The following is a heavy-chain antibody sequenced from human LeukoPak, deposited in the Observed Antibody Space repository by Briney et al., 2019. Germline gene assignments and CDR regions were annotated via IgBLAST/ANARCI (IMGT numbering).Heavy chain of an antibody. Sequence: PSETLSLTCTVSGGSISSYYWSWIRQPAGEGLEWIGRIYTSGSTNYNPSLKSRVTISVDTSKNQFSLKLSSVTAADTAVYYCARAPQQLPYDTFDIWGQGTMVTVSS. CDR2: IYTSGST. CDR1: GGSISSYY. CDR3: ARAPQQLPYDTFDI. J-gene: IGHJ3*02. V-gene: IGHV4-4*07. D-gene: IGHD6-13*01.